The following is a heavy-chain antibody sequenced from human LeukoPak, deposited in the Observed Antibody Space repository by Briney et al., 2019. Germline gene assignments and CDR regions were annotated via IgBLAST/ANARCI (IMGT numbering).Heavy chain of an antibody. CDR3: ARDAPRSYYFED. CDR2: IIPIFGTA. Sequence: GAPVKPCSSPSGGTFSSYAISGVRQAPGQGLEWMGRIIPIFGTANYAQKFQGRVTIIADKSTSKAYMELSSLRSEDTAVYYCARDAPRSYYFEDWGQGTLVTASS. CDR1: GGTFSSYA. D-gene: IGHD1-26*01. J-gene: IGHJ4*02. V-gene: IGHV1-69*06.